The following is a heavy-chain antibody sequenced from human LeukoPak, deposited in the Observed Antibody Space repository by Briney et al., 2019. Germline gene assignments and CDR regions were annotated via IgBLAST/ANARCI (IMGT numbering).Heavy chain of an antibody. CDR2: LSDSGGST. V-gene: IGHV3-23*01. Sequence: GGSLRLSCAASGFTFSRYAMSWVRQAPGKGLEWVSTLSDSGGSTYYADSVKGRFTISRDNSENTLYLQMNSLRAEDTAVFYCACISAAGTYFDYWGQGTLVTVSS. D-gene: IGHD6-13*01. CDR1: GFTFSRYA. J-gene: IGHJ4*02. CDR3: ACISAAGTYFDY.